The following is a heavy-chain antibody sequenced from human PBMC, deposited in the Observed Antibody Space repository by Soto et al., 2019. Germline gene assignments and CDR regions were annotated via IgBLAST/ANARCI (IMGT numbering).Heavy chain of an antibody. V-gene: IGHV3-7*03. J-gene: IGHJ4*02. D-gene: IGHD2-8*02. CDR2: IKIDGSEK. CDR1: GLTFGHYW. Sequence: PXASLGLSCVGSGLTFGHYWMSGVRQAPGKGLEWVANIKIDGSEKYYVDSVKGRFAISRDNAKNSVFLQLNSLRTEDTAVYYCARELELVDGFDHWGQGSLVTVSS. CDR3: ARELELVDGFDH.